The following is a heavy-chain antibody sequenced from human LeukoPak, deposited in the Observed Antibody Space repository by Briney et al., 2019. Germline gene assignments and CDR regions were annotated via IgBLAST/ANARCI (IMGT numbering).Heavy chain of an antibody. CDR1: GGSISSYY. CDR3: ARGLRGSPPFHH. Sequence: SETLSLTCTVSGGSISSYYWSWIRLPPGKGLEWIGYLSKSGNTNYSPSLKSRVTIFGDTSKNQFFLKLSSVTAADTAMYYCARGLRGSPPFHHWGQGTLVTVSS. CDR2: LSKSGNT. J-gene: IGHJ1*01. V-gene: IGHV4-59*01. D-gene: IGHD3-10*01.